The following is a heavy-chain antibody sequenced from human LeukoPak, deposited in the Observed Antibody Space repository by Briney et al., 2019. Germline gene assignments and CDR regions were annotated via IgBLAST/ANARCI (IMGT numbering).Heavy chain of an antibody. CDR1: GYTFTRYV. CDR3: ARDRLYYYDSSGYYPNDY. Sequence: ASVKVSCKASGYTFTRYVISSVRQAPGQGLEWMGWISAYNGNTNYAQKLQGRVTMTTDTSTSTAYIELRSLRSDDTAVYYCARDRLYYYDSSGYYPNDYWGQGTLVTVSS. V-gene: IGHV1-18*01. D-gene: IGHD3-22*01. J-gene: IGHJ4*02. CDR2: ISAYNGNT.